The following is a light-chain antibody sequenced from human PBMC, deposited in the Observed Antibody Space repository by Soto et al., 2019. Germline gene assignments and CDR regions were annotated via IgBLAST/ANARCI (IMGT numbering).Light chain of an antibody. CDR2: GNT. CDR3: QSYDDSLSVHYV. V-gene: IGLV1-40*01. Sequence: QSALTQPPSVSGAPGQRVTISCTGSSSNIGSTYDVQWYQQLPGTAPKLLIHGNTDRPSGVPDRFSGSKSGTSASLAITGLQSDDEADYYWQSYDDSLSVHYVFGTGTKVTVL. J-gene: IGLJ1*01. CDR1: SSNIGSTYD.